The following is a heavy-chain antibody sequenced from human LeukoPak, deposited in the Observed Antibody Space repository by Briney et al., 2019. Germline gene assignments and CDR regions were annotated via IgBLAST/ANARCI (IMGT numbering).Heavy chain of an antibody. V-gene: IGHV4-34*01. CDR2: INHSGST. CDR1: GGSFSGYY. CDR3: ARPRLRIAAAGFDY. D-gene: IGHD6-13*01. J-gene: IGHJ4*02. Sequence: LETLSLTCAVYGGSFSGYYWSWIRQPPGKGLEWIGEINHSGSTNYNPSLKSRVTISVDTSKNQFSLKLSSVTAADTAVYYCARPRLRIAAAGFDYWGQGTLVTVSS.